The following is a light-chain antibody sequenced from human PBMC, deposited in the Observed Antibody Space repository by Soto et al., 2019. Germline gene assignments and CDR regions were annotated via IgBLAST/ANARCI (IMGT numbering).Light chain of an antibody. J-gene: IGLJ1*01. CDR3: CSYAGTYIGYV. Sequence: QSVLTQPRSVSGSPGQSVTISCTGTSSDVGGYNYVSWYQQYPGKAPKLIIYDVTKRPSGVPDRFSGSKSGNTASLRISGLQAEDEADYYCCSYAGTYIGYVFGSGTKGTVL. CDR2: DVT. CDR1: SSDVGGYNY. V-gene: IGLV2-11*01.